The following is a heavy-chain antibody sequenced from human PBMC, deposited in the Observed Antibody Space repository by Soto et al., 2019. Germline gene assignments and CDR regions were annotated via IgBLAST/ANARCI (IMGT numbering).Heavy chain of an antibody. CDR2: IYYSGST. CDR1: GGSISSSSCY. V-gene: IGHV4-39*01. D-gene: IGHD1-1*01. Sequence: PAETLSLTCTVSGGSISSSSCYWGWIRQPPGKGLEWIGSIYYSGSTYYNASLKSRATISVDTSKNQFSLKLSSVTAADAAVYYCALLGTTGTTYGPLYYYYGMDVWGQGTTVTVSS. CDR3: ALLGTTGTTYGPLYYYYGMDV. J-gene: IGHJ6*02.